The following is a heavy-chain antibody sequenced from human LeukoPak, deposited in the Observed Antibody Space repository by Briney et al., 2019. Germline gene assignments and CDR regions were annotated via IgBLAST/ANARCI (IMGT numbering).Heavy chain of an antibody. CDR3: ARAGTDSDSSGYYSPLDY. V-gene: IGHV4-31*03. CDR2: IYYSGST. D-gene: IGHD3-22*01. CDR1: GGSISSGGYY. Sequence: PSETLSLTCTGSGGSISSGGYYWSWIRQHPGKGLEWIGYIYYSGSTYYNPSLKSRVTISVDTSKNQFSLKLSSVTAADTAVYYCARAGTDSDSSGYYSPLDYWGQGTLVTVSS. J-gene: IGHJ4*02.